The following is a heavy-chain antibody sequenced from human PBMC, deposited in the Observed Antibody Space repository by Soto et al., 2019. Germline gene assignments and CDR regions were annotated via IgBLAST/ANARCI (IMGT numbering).Heavy chain of an antibody. J-gene: IGHJ5*02. CDR2: IYHSGST. CDR3: ARPTRMNWFDP. Sequence: PSENLCLTCAVYGYSISSGYYWGWIRQPPGKGLEWIGSIYHSGSTYYNPSLKSRVTISVDTSKNQFSLKLSSVTAADTAVYYCARPTRMNWFDPWGQG. V-gene: IGHV4-38-2*01. CDR1: GYSISSGYY. D-gene: IGHD2-15*01.